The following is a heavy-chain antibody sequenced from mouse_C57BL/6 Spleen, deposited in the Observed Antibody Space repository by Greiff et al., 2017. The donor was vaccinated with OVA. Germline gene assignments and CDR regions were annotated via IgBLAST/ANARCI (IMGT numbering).Heavy chain of an antibody. CDR3: ARNDYDEGYYYAMDY. D-gene: IGHD2-4*01. J-gene: IGHJ4*01. V-gene: IGHV5-17*01. CDR2: ISSGSSTI. CDR1: GFTFSDYG. Sequence: DVQLVESGGGLVKPGGSLKLSCAASGFTFSDYGMHWVRQAPEKGLEWVAYISSGSSTIYYADTVKGRFTISRDNAKNTLFLQMTSLRSEDTAMYYCARNDYDEGYYYAMDYWGQGTSVTVSS.